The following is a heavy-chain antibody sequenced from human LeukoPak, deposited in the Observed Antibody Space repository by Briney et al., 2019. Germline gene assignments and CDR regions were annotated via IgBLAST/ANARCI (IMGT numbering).Heavy chain of an antibody. D-gene: IGHD3-10*02. CDR2: IYPGDSDT. Sequence: GESLKISCEGSGYNFDSYWIAWVRQTPVKGLEWMGIIYPGDSDTRYSPSFEGQVTMSADRSINTVYVQWSSLKASDTAIYYCARRLDYFVTRNGIHLTGLDPWGQGTLVTVSS. J-gene: IGHJ5*02. V-gene: IGHV5-51*01. CDR1: GYNFDSYW. CDR3: ARRLDYFVTRNGIHLTGLDP.